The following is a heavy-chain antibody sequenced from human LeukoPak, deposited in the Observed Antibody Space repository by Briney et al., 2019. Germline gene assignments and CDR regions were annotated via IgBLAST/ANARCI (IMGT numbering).Heavy chain of an antibody. CDR3: ARLKSIAAAGTTYYYYGMDV. V-gene: IGHV3-11*03. CDR2: ISGGSSYT. D-gene: IGHD6-13*01. Sequence: GGSLRLSCAASGFTFSDYYMTWIRQAPGKGLEWVSYISGGSSYTNYADSVKGRFTISRDNAKNSLYLQMNSLRAEDTAVYYCARLKSIAAAGTTYYYYGMDVWGQGTTVTVSS. J-gene: IGHJ6*02. CDR1: GFTFSDYY.